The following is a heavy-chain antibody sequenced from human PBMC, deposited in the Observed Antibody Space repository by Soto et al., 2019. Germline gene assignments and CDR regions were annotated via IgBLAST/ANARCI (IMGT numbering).Heavy chain of an antibody. Sequence: SQTLSLTCAISGDSVSSNSAAWNWIRQSPSRGLEWLGRTYYRSKWYNDYAVSVKSRITINPDTSKNQFSLQLNSVTPEDTAVYYCARGMYHSSGWSRTTDCYYGMDVWGQGPTVTVSS. CDR3: ARGMYHSSGWSRTTDCYYGMDV. D-gene: IGHD6-19*01. V-gene: IGHV6-1*01. CDR2: TYYRSKWYN. J-gene: IGHJ6*02. CDR1: GDSVSSNSAA.